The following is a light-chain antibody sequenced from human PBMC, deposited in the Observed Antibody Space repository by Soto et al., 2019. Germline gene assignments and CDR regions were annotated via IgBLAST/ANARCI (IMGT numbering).Light chain of an antibody. Sequence: DIHMTQSPSTLSASVGDRVTITCRASQIISSWLAWYKQKPGKAPKLLIYDASILESGVPSRFSGVGSGTDFTLTTSSLHPDDFATYHCHPYNSYSSTFGQGTKVEIK. J-gene: IGKJ1*01. V-gene: IGKV1-5*01. CDR3: HPYNSYSST. CDR2: DAS. CDR1: QIISSW.